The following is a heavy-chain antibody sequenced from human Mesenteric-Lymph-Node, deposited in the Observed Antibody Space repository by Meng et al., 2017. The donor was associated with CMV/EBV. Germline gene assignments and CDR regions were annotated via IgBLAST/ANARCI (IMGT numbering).Heavy chain of an antibody. J-gene: IGHJ4*02. V-gene: IGHV3-30-3*01. CDR3: AREDDYRNYFDY. Sequence: GGSLRLSCAVSGFTFRNYPMHWVRQAPGKGLEWVAVISSDGSNKYHADSVMGRFTISRDNSKNTLYLQMNGLRGEDTAVYYCAREDDYRNYFDYWGQGTQVTVSS. D-gene: IGHD4-11*01. CDR1: GFTFRNYP. CDR2: ISSDGSNK.